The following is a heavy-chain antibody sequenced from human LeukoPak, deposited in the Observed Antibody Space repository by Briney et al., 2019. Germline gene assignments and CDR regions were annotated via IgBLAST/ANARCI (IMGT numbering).Heavy chain of an antibody. J-gene: IGHJ3*02. Sequence: GGSLRLSCAASGFTLSDYYMSWIRQAPGKGLEWVSYISSSGSTIYYADSVKGRFTISRDNAKNSLYLQMNSLRAEETAVYYCARDKSEGAFDIWGQGTMVTVSS. V-gene: IGHV3-11*01. CDR1: GFTLSDYY. CDR2: ISSSGSTI. CDR3: ARDKSEGAFDI.